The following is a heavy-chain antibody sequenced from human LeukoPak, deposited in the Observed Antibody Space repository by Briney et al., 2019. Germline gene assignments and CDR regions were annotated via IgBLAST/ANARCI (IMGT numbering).Heavy chain of an antibody. V-gene: IGHV3-7*01. J-gene: IGHJ4*02. D-gene: IGHD2-2*01. CDR2: MKKDGSEK. Sequence: GGSLRLSCAASGFTFSSYWMSWVRQAPGKGLEWVANMKKDGSEKYYVDSVKGRFTIFRDNAKNSLYLQMNSLRAEDTAVYYCARDRCSSISCFALDYWGQGTLVTVSS. CDR3: ARDRCSSISCFALDY. CDR1: GFTFSSYW.